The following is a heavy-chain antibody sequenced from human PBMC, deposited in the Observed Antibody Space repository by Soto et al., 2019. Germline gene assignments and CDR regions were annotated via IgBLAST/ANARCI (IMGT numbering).Heavy chain of an antibody. Sequence: GGSLRLSCAASGSTFTSSVMAWVRRPPGRGLEWISSLGLIPRHTFYADSVKGRFTISRDNSRTTLYLQMTGLTFDDTAVYYCAAYADGPYRPPYDYWGQGTQVTV. D-gene: IGHD3-16*02. V-gene: IGHV3-23*01. CDR1: GSTFTSSV. J-gene: IGHJ4*02. CDR3: AAYADGPYRPPYDY. CDR2: LGLIPRHT.